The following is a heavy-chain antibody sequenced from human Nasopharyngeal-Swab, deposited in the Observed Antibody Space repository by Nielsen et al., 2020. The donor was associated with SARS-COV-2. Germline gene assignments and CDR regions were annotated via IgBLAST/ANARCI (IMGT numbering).Heavy chain of an antibody. CDR2: IYHGGST. Sequence: GPLRPPCTASGSSTSSGYYWACTRQPPGKGLEWIGCIYHGGSTYYTPSLESRVTISVDTSNNHFSLKLTSVTAADTAVYYCARELSNTPKYNWFDPWGQGTLVTVAS. CDR3: ARELSNTPKYNWFDP. CDR1: GSSTSSGYY. V-gene: IGHV4-38-2*02. J-gene: IGHJ5*02. D-gene: IGHD5-18*01.